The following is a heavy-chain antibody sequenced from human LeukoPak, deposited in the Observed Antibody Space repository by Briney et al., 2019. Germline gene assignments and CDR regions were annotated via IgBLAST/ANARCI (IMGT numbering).Heavy chain of an antibody. J-gene: IGHJ4*02. CDR3: AHNDQLGYCTNGVCYRGYYFDY. D-gene: IGHD2-8*01. CDR1: GFSLSTSGVG. V-gene: IGHV2-5*02. CDR2: IYWDDDK. Sequence: SGPTLVNPTQTLTLTCTFSGFSLSTSGVGVGWIRQPPGKALEWLALIYWDDDKRYSPSLKSRLTITKDTSKNQVVLTMTNMDPVDTATYYCAHNDQLGYCTNGVCYRGYYFDYWGQGTLVTVSS.